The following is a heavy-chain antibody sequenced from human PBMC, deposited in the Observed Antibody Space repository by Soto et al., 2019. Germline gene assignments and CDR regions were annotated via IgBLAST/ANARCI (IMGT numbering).Heavy chain of an antibody. CDR3: GKGNSKWGTGDAFDI. D-gene: IGHD7-27*01. CDR1: GFPFNNYP. Sequence: GGTLIRSCAASGFPFNNYPLNGARPAPGKGLEWVSSISGTGGSTFYAGSAKGRFTISRDNSKNTLFLQMTSLRAEDTAVYYCGKGNSKWGTGDAFDIWGQGTMVT. J-gene: IGHJ3*02. CDR2: ISGTGGST. V-gene: IGHV3-23*01.